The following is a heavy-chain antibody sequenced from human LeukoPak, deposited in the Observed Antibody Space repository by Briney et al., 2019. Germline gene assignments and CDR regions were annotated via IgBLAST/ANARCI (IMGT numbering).Heavy chain of an antibody. CDR2: ISGNSDNP. Sequence: ASVKVSCKASGYTFSNFGISWVRQAPGQELEWMGWISGNSDNPNYGQNFQGRFTVTSDSSTSTAYMELRNLRSDDTAVYYCARDGTSTDDYWGQGTLVTVSS. V-gene: IGHV1-18*01. CDR1: GYTFSNFG. CDR3: ARDGTSTDDY. J-gene: IGHJ4*02. D-gene: IGHD2-2*01.